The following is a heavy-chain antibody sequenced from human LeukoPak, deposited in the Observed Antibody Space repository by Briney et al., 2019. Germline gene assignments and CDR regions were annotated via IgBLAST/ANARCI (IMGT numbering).Heavy chain of an antibody. CDR1: GGSISSSSYY. J-gene: IGHJ2*01. CDR3: ARRAAKQRDNGSYWYVDL. D-gene: IGHD4-17*01. Sequence: SETLSLTCTVSGGSISSSSYYWGWIRQPPGKGLEWIGSIYNSGSTYYNPSLKSRVTISVDTSKNQFSLKLSSVTAADTAVYYCARRAAKQRDNGSYWYVDLWGRGTLVSVSS. V-gene: IGHV4-39*07. CDR2: IYNSGST.